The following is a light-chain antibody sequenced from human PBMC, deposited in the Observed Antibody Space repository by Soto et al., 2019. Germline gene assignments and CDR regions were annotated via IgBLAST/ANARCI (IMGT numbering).Light chain of an antibody. Sequence: DIVMTQTPLSLSVTPGQQASISCKSSQSLLHSNGKTFLFWHLQKPGQPPQVLIHEVSNRLSGVRDWSSGSGSGTDFPLKISRVEAEDVGVYYCMQSVQLPPTFGQGTRLDIK. J-gene: IGKJ5*01. CDR1: QSLLHSNGKTF. CDR2: EVS. V-gene: IGKV2D-29*01. CDR3: MQSVQLPPT.